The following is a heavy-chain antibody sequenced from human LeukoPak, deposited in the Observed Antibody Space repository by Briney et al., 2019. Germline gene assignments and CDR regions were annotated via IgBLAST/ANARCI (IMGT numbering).Heavy chain of an antibody. CDR2: IYYSGST. Sequence: SETLSLTCTVSGGSISSYYWSWIRQPPGKGLEWIGYIYYSGSTNYNPTLKSRVTISVDTSKNQFSLKLSSVTAADTAVYYCARGVAVATTPMDYWGQGTLVTVSS. V-gene: IGHV4-59*01. J-gene: IGHJ4*02. D-gene: IGHD6-19*01. CDR1: GGSISSYY. CDR3: ARGVAVATTPMDY.